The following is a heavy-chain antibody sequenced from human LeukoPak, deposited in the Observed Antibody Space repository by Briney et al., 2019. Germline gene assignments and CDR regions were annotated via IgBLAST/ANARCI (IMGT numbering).Heavy chain of an antibody. V-gene: IGHV4-59*08. CDR2: AYYCGSD. J-gene: IGHJ4*02. Sequence: NPSETLSLTCTVSGGSIRSYHWSWLRQPPGKGLEWIVYAYYCGSDNYNHFLKSRVPISVHPSKNQLHRKLNAVAAKDTAVYHCARYIYNDAWYDSGTLGYWGQGTLVNVSS. D-gene: IGHD1-1*01. CDR1: GGSIRSYH. CDR3: ARYIYNDAWYDSGTLGY.